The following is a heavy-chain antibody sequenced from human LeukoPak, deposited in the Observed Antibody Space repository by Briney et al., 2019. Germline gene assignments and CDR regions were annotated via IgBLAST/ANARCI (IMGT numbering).Heavy chain of an antibody. CDR1: GYTFTSYG. V-gene: IGHV1-18*01. Sequence: GASVKVSCKASGYTFTSYGISWVRQAPGQGLEWMGWISAYNGNTNYAQKLQGRVTTTTDTSTSTAYMELRSLRSDDTAVYYCARDSYYYDSSGYPDYWGQGTLVTVSS. J-gene: IGHJ4*02. CDR3: ARDSYYYDSSGYPDY. CDR2: ISAYNGNT. D-gene: IGHD3-22*01.